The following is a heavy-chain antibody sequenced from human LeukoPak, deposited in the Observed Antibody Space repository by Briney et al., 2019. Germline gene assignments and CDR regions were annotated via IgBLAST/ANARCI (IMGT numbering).Heavy chain of an antibody. J-gene: IGHJ4*02. V-gene: IGHV4-61*05. CDR2: IYYSGST. CDR3: ARGPSYFDY. CDR1: GGSISSSSYY. Sequence: SETLSLTCTVSGGSISSSSYYWGWIRQPPGKGLEWIGYIYYSGSTNYNPSLKSRVTISVDTSKNQFSLKLSSVTAADTAVYYCARGPSYFDYWGQGTLVTVSS.